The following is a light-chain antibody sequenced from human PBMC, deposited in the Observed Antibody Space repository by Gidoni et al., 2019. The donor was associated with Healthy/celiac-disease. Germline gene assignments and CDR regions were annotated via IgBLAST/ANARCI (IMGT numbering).Light chain of an antibody. CDR3: QQRRNWPPLT. V-gene: IGKV3-11*01. CDR2: DAS. CDR1: QSVSSY. J-gene: IGKJ4*01. Sequence: EIVLTQSPATLSLSPGERATISCRASQSVSSYLAWYQQKPGQAPRLLIYDASIRATGIQARFSGCRSGTVFPLTLICLDPEDFSVSYCQQRRNWPPLTFGGGTKVEIK.